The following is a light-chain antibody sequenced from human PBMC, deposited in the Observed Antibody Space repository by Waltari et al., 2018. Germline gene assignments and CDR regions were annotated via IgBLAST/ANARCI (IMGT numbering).Light chain of an antibody. Sequence: EMILRQSPGTLSLPQGEGATLSYRASQRISSSLSWYQQKLGQPPRLLIYATSNRPIGIPDRFSGSGSGTDFTLTIHRLEPEDFAVYFCQQYADSPITFGLGTRLDIK. CDR2: ATS. V-gene: IGKV3-20*01. CDR1: QRISSS. CDR3: QQYADSPIT. J-gene: IGKJ5*01.